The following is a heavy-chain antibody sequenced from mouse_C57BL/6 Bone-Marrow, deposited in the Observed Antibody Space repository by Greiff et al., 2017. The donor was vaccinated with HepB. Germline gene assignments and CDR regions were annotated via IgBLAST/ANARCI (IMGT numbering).Heavy chain of an antibody. CDR1: GYTFTSYW. D-gene: IGHD2-4*01. CDR3: SKDVLYYDYPWYFDV. Sequence: QVQLQQPGAELVKPGASVKMSCKASGYTFTSYWITWVKQRPGQGLEWIGDIYPGSGSTNYNEKFKSKATLTVDTSSSTAYMQLSSLTSEDSAVYSCSKDVLYYDYPWYFDVWGTGTPVTVSS. J-gene: IGHJ1*03. V-gene: IGHV1-55*01. CDR2: IYPGSGST.